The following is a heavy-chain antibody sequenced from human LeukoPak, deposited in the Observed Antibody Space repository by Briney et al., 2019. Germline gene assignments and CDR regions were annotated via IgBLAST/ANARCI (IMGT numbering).Heavy chain of an antibody. V-gene: IGHV4-34*01. CDR2: INHSGST. CDR3: ARGRWFGESISVHFDY. D-gene: IGHD3-10*01. Sequence: SETLSLTCADYGGSFSGYYWSWIRQPPGKGLEWIGEINHSGSTNYNPSLKSRVTISVDTSKNQFSLKLSSVTAADTAVYYCARGRWFGESISVHFDYWGQGTLVTVSS. J-gene: IGHJ4*02. CDR1: GGSFSGYY.